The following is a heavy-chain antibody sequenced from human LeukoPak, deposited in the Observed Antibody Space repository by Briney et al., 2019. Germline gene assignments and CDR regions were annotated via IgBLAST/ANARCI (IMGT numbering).Heavy chain of an antibody. CDR1: GFTFSSYD. Sequence: GGCLRLSCAVSGFTFSSYDMNWVRQAPGKGLEWVSYISSSGSSIYYADSVKGRFTISRDNAKNSLYLQMNGLRDEDTAVYYCAGRPGTGYRIDYWGQGTLVTVSS. J-gene: IGHJ4*02. CDR2: ISSSGSSI. V-gene: IGHV3-48*03. D-gene: IGHD2-8*02. CDR3: AGRPGTGYRIDY.